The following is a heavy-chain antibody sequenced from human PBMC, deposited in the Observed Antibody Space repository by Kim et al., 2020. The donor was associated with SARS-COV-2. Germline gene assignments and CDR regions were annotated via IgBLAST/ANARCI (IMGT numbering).Heavy chain of an antibody. CDR3: ARGRGITIFGVVIIEWGFDI. J-gene: IGHJ3*02. V-gene: IGHV4-34*01. D-gene: IGHD3-3*01. CDR1: GGSFSGYY. CDR2: INHSGST. Sequence: SETLSLTCAVYGGSFSGYYWSWIRQPPGKGLEWIGEINHSGSTNYNPSLKSRVTISVDTSKNQFSLKLSSVTAADTAVYYCARGRGITIFGVVIIEWGFDIWGQGTMVTVSS.